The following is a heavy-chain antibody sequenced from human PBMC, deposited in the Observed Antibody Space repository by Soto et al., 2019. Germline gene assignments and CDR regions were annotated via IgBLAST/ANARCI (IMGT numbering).Heavy chain of an antibody. CDR3: ASIVVVSDGWFDR. D-gene: IGHD3-22*01. J-gene: IGHJ5*02. V-gene: IGHV4-30-4*01. Sequence: PSQTLSLTCTVSGGSISSGDYYWSWIRQPPGKGLEWIGYIYYSGSTYYNPSLKSRVTISVDTSKNQFSLQLSSVTAADTAVYYCASIVVVSDGWFDRWGQGTLVTVSS. CDR2: IYYSGST. CDR1: GGSISSGDYY.